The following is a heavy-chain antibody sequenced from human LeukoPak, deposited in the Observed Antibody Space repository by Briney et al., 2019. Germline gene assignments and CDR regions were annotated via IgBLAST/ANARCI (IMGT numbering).Heavy chain of an antibody. CDR1: GFTFSNHG. J-gene: IGHJ4*02. V-gene: IGHV3-23*01. CDR2: ISDDGRNT. Sequence: TGGSLRLSCAASGFTFSNHGMTWVRQAPGKGLEWVSAISDDGRNTYYADSVRGHFTISRDNSKRTLYLQMNSLRVDDTAIYYCAKRVPYSSSSVYFESWGQGTLVTVSS. CDR3: AKRVPYSSSSVYFES. D-gene: IGHD6-6*01.